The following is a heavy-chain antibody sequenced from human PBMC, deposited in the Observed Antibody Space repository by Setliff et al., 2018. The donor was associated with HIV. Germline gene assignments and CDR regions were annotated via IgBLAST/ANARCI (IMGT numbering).Heavy chain of an antibody. J-gene: IGHJ6*03. D-gene: IGHD3-3*01. CDR2: IDHSGST. CDR3: ARGRQFTFWSAYMHMDV. V-gene: IGHV4-34*01. CDR1: GGSFSNYY. Sequence: ASETLSLTCAVYGGSFSNYYWTWIRQTPGEGLEWIGEIDHSGSTKYNPSLKSRVAISVDTSKNQFSLKVNSVTAADTAIYYCARGRQFTFWSAYMHMDVWGKGTSVTVS.